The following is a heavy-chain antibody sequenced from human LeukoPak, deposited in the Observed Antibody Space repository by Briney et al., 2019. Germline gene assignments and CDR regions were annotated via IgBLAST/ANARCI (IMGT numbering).Heavy chain of an antibody. V-gene: IGHV3-30*02. D-gene: IGHD1-26*01. CDR1: GFTFGNYG. J-gene: IGHJ4*02. Sequence: GGSLRLSCAASGFTFGNYGMHWVRQAPGKGLEWVAFIRYDGSDKYYADSVKGRFTISRDSSKNTVYLQMNSLRPEDTAVYSCSGSYSHWGQGTLVTVSS. CDR2: IRYDGSDK. CDR3: SGSYSH.